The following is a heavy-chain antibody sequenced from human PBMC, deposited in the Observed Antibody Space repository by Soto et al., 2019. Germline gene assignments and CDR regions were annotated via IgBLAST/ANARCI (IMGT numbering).Heavy chain of an antibody. Sequence: EVKVLESGGGLVQPGGSLRLSCATSGFTFSLYPMNWVRQAPGKGLEWVSGISAGGDSTYYVDSVKGRFTIFRDNSKNSVYLQMNSLRVEDTAVYYCARGVWGQGTLVTVSS. J-gene: IGHJ4*02. CDR2: ISAGGDST. CDR3: ARGV. CDR1: GFTFSLYP. D-gene: IGHD3-16*01. V-gene: IGHV3-23*01.